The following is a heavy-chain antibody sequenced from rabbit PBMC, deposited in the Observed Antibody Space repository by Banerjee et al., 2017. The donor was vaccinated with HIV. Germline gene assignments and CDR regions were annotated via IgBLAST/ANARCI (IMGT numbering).Heavy chain of an antibody. CDR1: GFDFSSNA. D-gene: IGHD4-1*01. Sequence: QEQLVESGGGLVQPEGSLTLTCTASGFDFSSNAMCWVRQAPGKGLEYIGWIDTGSTTYYASWVNGRFTISKTSTTVTLQLTSLTAADTATYFCARDLAGVIGWNFKLWGPGTLVTVS. CDR3: ARDLAGVIGWNFKL. J-gene: IGHJ4*01. V-gene: IGHV1S47*01. CDR2: IDTGSTT.